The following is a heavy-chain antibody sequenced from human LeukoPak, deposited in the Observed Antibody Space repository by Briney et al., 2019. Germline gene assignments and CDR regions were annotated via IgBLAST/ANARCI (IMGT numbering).Heavy chain of an antibody. D-gene: IGHD3-10*01. J-gene: IGHJ5*02. Sequence: GASVKVSCKASGYTFTSYGISWVRQAPGQGLEWMGWISAYNGNTNYAQKLQGRVTMTTDTSTSTAYMELRSLRSDDTAVYYCARAKGMVRGVLNWFDPWGQGTLVTVSS. CDR1: GYTFTSYG. CDR3: ARAKGMVRGVLNWFDP. V-gene: IGHV1-18*01. CDR2: ISAYNGNT.